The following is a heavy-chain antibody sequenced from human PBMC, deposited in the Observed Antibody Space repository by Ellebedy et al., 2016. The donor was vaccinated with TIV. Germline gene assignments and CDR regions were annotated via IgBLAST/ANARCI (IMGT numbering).Heavy chain of an antibody. CDR1: GYTFTSYA. CDR2: ISAYNGNT. Sequence: AASVKVSCKASGYTFTSYAISWVRQPPGHGLDWMGWISAYNGNTNYAQKFQDRVTMTTDTSTSTAYMELRSLRSDDTAVYYCARSGGDFYYYALDVWGQGATVTVSS. V-gene: IGHV1-18*01. J-gene: IGHJ6*02. D-gene: IGHD2-15*01. CDR3: ARSGGDFYYYALDV.